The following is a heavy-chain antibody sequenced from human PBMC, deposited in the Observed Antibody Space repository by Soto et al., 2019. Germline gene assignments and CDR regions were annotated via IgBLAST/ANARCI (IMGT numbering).Heavy chain of an antibody. CDR3: GRGRDHYNGWYVDL. V-gene: IGHV4-59*01. J-gene: IGHJ2*01. CDR2: LYYGGST. Sequence: PSETLSRTWTVSGGSISTYYWNWLRQPPGKGLECIGYLYYGGSTNYNPSLESRVTISLDTSKNQISLKLSSVTAADTAVYYCGRGRDHYNGWYVDLWGGGSLVTVSS. CDR1: GGSISTYY. D-gene: IGHD4-4*01.